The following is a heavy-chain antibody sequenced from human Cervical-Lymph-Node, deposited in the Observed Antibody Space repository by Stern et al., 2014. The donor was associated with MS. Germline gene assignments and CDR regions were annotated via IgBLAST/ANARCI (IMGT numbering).Heavy chain of an antibody. CDR1: GFTFGDYA. D-gene: IGHD2-2*01. J-gene: IGHJ4*02. CDR3: TRGRGTNSYH. V-gene: IGHV3-49*03. CDR2: IRTQRYDETT. Sequence: EVQLVESGGGLVQPGRSLRLSCTASGFTFGDYAMSWFRQAPGKGLEWVGFIRTQRYDETTQYGASVKGRFTNSRDDSRSIAYLQMSSLKSEDTAVYYCTRGRGTNSYHWGQGVLVTVSS.